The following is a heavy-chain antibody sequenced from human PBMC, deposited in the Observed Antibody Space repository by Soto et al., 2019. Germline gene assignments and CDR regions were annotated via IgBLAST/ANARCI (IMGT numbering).Heavy chain of an antibody. CDR2: IIPIFGTA. CDR1: GGTFSSYA. CDR3: ARVFTDYDFCSGYTLPDV. D-gene: IGHD3-3*01. Sequence: QVQLVQSGAEVKKPGSSVKVSCKASGGTFSSYAISWVRQAPGQGLEWMGGIIPIFGTANYAQKFQGRVTITADESTSTAYMELSSLRSEDTAVYYCARVFTDYDFCSGYTLPDVWGQGTTVTVSS. J-gene: IGHJ6*02. V-gene: IGHV1-69*01.